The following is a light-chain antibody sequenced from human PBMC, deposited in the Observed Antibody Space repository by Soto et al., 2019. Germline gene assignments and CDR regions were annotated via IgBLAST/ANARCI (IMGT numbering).Light chain of an antibody. CDR2: DVS. Sequence: QSALTQPASVSRSPGQSITISCTGTSSDVGGYNYVSWYQQHPGKAPKLMIYDVSNRPSGVSNRFSGSKSGNTASLTISGLQAEDEADYYCSSYTSSSTPGVFGGGTKLTVL. CDR1: SSDVGGYNY. CDR3: SSYTSSSTPGV. J-gene: IGLJ2*01. V-gene: IGLV2-14*01.